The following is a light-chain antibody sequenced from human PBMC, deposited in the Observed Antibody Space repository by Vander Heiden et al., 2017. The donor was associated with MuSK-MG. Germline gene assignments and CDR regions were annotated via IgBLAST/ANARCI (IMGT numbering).Light chain of an antibody. CDR2: ENN. CDR3: GKWDSSLSASV. Sequence: QSVLTQPPSVSAAPGQKVTISCSGSSSNIGNNYVSWYQQLPGTAPKRRSEENNKRPSGIPDRFSGSKSGTSATLGINGLQTGDEADDDCGKWDSSLSASVFGGGTQLTVL. V-gene: IGLV1-51*02. J-gene: IGLJ3*02. CDR1: SSNIGNNY.